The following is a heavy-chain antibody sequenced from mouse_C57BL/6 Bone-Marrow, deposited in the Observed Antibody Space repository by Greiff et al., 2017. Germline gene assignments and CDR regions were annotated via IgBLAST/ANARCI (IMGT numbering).Heavy chain of an antibody. J-gene: IGHJ3*01. CDR1: GYAFSSYW. Sequence: VQLPQSGAELVKPGASVKISCKASGYAFSSYWMNWVKQRPGKGLEWIGQIYPGDGGTNYNGKFKGKATLTADKSSSTAYMQLSRLTSEDSAVYFGARDGGLRAWFAYWGQGTLLTVSA. CDR2: IYPGDGGT. D-gene: IGHD1-1*02. CDR3: ARDGGLRAWFAY. V-gene: IGHV1-80*01.